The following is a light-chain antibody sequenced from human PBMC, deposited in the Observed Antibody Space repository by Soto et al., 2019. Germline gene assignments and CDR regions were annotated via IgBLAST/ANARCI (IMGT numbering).Light chain of an antibody. CDR1: QSVTSNY. V-gene: IGKV3-20*01. J-gene: IGKJ1*01. CDR3: QQYGTSPQT. Sequence: VMTQTPLSLSVAPGQPASISCKSSQSVTSNYLAWYQQKPGQAPGLLIYDTSTRASGVPDRFSGSGSGTEFTLTISRLEPEDFAVYYCQQYGTSPQTFGQGTKVDIK. CDR2: DTS.